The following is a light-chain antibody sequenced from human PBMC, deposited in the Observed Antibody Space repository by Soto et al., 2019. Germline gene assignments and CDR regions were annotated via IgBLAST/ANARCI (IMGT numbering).Light chain of an antibody. V-gene: IGKV1-5*01. CDR3: QQYNSYSAGT. Sequence: DIRMTQSPSTLSASVGDRVTITCRASQSISSWLAWYQQKPGKAPKLLIYDASSLESGVPSRFSGSGSGTEFTLTISSLQPDDFATYYCQQYNSYSAGTFGQGTKVEIK. CDR1: QSISSW. J-gene: IGKJ1*01. CDR2: DAS.